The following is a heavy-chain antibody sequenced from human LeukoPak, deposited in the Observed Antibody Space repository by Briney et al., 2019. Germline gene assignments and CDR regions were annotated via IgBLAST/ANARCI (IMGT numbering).Heavy chain of an antibody. J-gene: IGHJ4*02. V-gene: IGHV3-23*01. Sequence: GGSLRLSCAASGFTVSSNYMSWVRQAPGKGLEWVSAISGTDTNTYYADSVKGRFTISRDNSKNTLYLQMNSLRAEDTAVYYCAIREPIGYWGQGALVTVSS. CDR1: GFTVSSNY. CDR3: AIREPIGY. CDR2: ISGTDTNT. D-gene: IGHD1-14*01.